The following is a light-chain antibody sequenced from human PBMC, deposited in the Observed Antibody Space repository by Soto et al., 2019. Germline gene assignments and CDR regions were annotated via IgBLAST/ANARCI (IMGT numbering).Light chain of an antibody. J-gene: IGLJ1*01. CDR1: SSDLGGYNY. V-gene: IGLV2-14*03. CDR3: NSYTNSSLYV. CDR2: DVN. Sequence: QSALTQPASVSGSPGQSITISCTGTSSDLGGYNYVSWYQHHPGKAPKLMIYDVNNRPSGVSNRFSGSKSGNTASLTISGLQAEDEAEYYCNSYTNSSLYVFGTGTKLTVL.